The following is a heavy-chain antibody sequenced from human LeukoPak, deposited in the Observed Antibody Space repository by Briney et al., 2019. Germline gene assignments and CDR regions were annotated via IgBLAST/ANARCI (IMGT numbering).Heavy chain of an antibody. J-gene: IGHJ4*02. CDR2: IYYSGST. Sequence: SETLSLTCTVSGGSISSSPYYWAWIRQPAGKGLEWIGSIYYSGSTYYNPSLKSRVTISVDTSKNQFSLKLSSVTAADTTVYYCARHRGSPYSGSYYYFDYWGQGTLVTVSS. V-gene: IGHV4-39*01. CDR3: ARHRGSPYSGSYYYFDY. CDR1: GGSISSSPYY. D-gene: IGHD1-26*01.